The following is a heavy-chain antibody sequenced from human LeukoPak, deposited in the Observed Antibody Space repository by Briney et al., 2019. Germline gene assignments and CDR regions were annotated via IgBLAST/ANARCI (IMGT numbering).Heavy chain of an antibody. CDR1: GFTFSDHY. V-gene: IGHV3-72*01. D-gene: IGHD5-18*01. J-gene: IGHJ4*02. CDR2: TRKKANSYTT. CDR3: ARVMSVDTAVLDY. Sequence: PGGSLRLSCAASGFTFSDHYMDWVRQAPGKGLEWIGRTRKKANSYTTEYAASVKGRFTISRDDSKNSLYLQMNSLETEDTAVYYCARVMSVDTAVLDYWDQGTLVTVSS.